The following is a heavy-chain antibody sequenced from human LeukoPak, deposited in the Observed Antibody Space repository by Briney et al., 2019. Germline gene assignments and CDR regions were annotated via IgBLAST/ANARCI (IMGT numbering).Heavy chain of an antibody. CDR1: GGSIGTYY. CDR3: ARDSGRRGYPEYSFDY. CDR2: IYISGNT. J-gene: IGHJ4*02. D-gene: IGHD3-10*01. V-gene: IGHV4-4*07. Sequence: PSETLSLTCTVSGGSIGTYYWSWIRQPAGKGLEWIGRIYISGNTKYNPSLKSRVTISVDTSKNHFPLKLTSLTAADTAIYYCARDSGRRGYPEYSFDYWGQGSLVTVSS.